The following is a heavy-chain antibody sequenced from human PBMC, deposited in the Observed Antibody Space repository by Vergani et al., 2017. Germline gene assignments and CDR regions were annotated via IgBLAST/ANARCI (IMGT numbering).Heavy chain of an antibody. Sequence: EVQLVESGGGLVKPGGSLRLSCAASGFTFSSYSMNWVRQAPGKGLEWVSSISSSSSYIYYADSVKGRFTISRDNAKNSLYLQMNSLTAEDTAVYYCARLVVTGWYFDLWGRGTLVTVSS. CDR2: ISSSSSYI. CDR3: ARLVVTGWYFDL. CDR1: GFTFSSYS. D-gene: IGHD2-2*01. J-gene: IGHJ2*01. V-gene: IGHV3-21*01.